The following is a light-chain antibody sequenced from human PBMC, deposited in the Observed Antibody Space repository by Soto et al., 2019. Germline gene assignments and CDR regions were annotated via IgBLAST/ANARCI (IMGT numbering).Light chain of an antibody. V-gene: IGKV3-15*01. Sequence: EIVMTQSPGTLSVSPGERATLSCRASQSVSSSLAWYQQKPGQAPRLLIYGASTRATGIPVRFSGSGSGTEFTLTISSLRSEDFAVYYCQQYNNWPPFTFGPGTKVDIK. CDR1: QSVSSS. CDR3: QQYNNWPPFT. CDR2: GAS. J-gene: IGKJ3*01.